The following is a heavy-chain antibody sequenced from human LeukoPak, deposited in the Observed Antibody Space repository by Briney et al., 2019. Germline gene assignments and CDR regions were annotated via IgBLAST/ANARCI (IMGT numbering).Heavy chain of an antibody. CDR3: ARSEAVAGGGGHDY. V-gene: IGHV3-21*01. CDR2: ISSNSSYI. CDR1: GFTFSSYS. Sequence: KSGGSLRLSCAASGFTFSSYSMNWVRQAPGKGLEWVSSISSNSSYIYYADSVKGRFTISRDNAKNSLYLQMNSLRAEDTAVYYCARSEAVAGGGGHDYWGQGTLVTVSS. J-gene: IGHJ4*02. D-gene: IGHD6-19*01.